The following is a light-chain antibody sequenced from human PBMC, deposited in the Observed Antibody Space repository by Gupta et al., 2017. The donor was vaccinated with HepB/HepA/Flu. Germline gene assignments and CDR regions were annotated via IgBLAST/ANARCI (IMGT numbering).Light chain of an antibody. Sequence: DIVMTQSPDSRALSLGERATINCRSSQSVLYSSNNKNYLAWYQQKPGQPPKLLIYWASTRESGVPDRFSGSGSGTDFTLTISSMQAEDVAVYYCQQYYSSPPLTFGGGTKVEIK. CDR1: QSVLYSSNNKNY. CDR3: QQYYSSPPLT. CDR2: WAS. V-gene: IGKV4-1*01. J-gene: IGKJ4*01.